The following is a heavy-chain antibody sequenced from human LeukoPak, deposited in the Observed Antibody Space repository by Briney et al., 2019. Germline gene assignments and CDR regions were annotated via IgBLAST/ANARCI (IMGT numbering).Heavy chain of an antibody. CDR1: GFTFSSYG. J-gene: IGHJ4*02. CDR2: ISYDGSNK. V-gene: IGHV3-30*18. D-gene: IGHD3-10*01. Sequence: GGSLRLSCAASGFTFSSYGMHWVRQAPGKGLEWVAVISYDGSNKYYADSVKGRFSISRDNSKNTLYLQMNSLRAEDTAVYYCAKDYGWFGELLSWGQGTLVTVSS. CDR3: AKDYGWFGELLS.